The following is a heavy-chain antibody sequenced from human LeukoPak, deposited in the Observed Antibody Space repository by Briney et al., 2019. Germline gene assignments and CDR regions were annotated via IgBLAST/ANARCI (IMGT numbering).Heavy chain of an antibody. CDR1: GGTFSSYA. CDR2: IIPIFGTA. J-gene: IGHJ4*02. V-gene: IGHV1-69*05. D-gene: IGHD3-16*02. CDR3: AREGGGIAYPHYYFDY. Sequence: SVKVSCKACGGTFSSYAISWVRQAPGQGLEWMGGIIPIFGTANYAQKFQGRVTITTDESTSTAYMELSSLRSEDTAVYYCAREGGGIAYPHYYFDYWGQGTLVTVSS.